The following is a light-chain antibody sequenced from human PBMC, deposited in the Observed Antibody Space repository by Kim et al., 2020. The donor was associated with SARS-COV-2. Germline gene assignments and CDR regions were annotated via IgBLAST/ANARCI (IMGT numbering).Light chain of an antibody. V-gene: IGKV3-20*01. CDR1: INIISNY. CDR3: QQYGNSPLS. Sequence: SLGETATTSSRASINIISNYLAWYQQKPGKAPRLLVYGMSSRETGIPYRFSGSGSGTDFTLTIGGLEPEDSAAYFCQQYGNSPLSFGQGTRLEIK. CDR2: GMS. J-gene: IGKJ5*01.